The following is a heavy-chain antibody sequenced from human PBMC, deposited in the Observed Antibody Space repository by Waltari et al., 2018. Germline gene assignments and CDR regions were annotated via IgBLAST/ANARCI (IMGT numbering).Heavy chain of an antibody. Sequence: EVQLVESGGGLVQPGGSLRLDCAASGFNFSNYWMRWVRQAPGERLEWVANINLDGSEKYYVDSVKGRFTISRDNAKNSLYLHMNSLRADDTAVYYCARGSSAFDYWGPGTLVTVSS. J-gene: IGHJ4*02. V-gene: IGHV3-7*01. CDR3: ARGSSAFDY. CDR1: GFNFSNYW. D-gene: IGHD6-13*01. CDR2: INLDGSEK.